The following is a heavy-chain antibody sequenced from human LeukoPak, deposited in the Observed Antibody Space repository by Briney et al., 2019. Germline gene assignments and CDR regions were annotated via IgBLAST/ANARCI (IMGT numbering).Heavy chain of an antibody. J-gene: IGHJ5*02. CDR1: GGSISSYY. Sequence: SETLSLTCTVSGGSISSYYWSWIRQPAGKGLEWIGRIYTSGSTNYNPSLKSRVTMSVDTSKNQFSLKPSSVTAADTAVYYCARDHGIAAAGNWFDPWGKETLVTVSS. V-gene: IGHV4-4*07. CDR3: ARDHGIAAAGNWFDP. D-gene: IGHD6-13*01. CDR2: IYTSGST.